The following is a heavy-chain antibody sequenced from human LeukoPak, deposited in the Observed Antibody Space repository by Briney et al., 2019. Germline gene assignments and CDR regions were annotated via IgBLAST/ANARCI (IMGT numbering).Heavy chain of an antibody. J-gene: IGHJ4*02. V-gene: IGHV4-34*01. CDR1: GGSFSGYY. CDR2: INHSGST. D-gene: IGHD3-22*01. Sequence: SETLSLTCAVYGGSFSGYYWSWIRQPPGKGLEWIGEINHSGSTNYNPSLKSRVTISVDTSKNQFSLKLSSVTAADTAVYYCARVLGDYDSSGYYPFDYWGQGTLSPSPQ. CDR3: ARVLGDYDSSGYYPFDY.